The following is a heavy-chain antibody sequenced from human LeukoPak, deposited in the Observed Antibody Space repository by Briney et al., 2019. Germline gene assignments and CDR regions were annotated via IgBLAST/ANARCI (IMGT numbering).Heavy chain of an antibody. Sequence: ASVKVSCKASGYTFTSYGISWVRQAPGQGLEWMGWISAYNGNTNYAQKLQGRVTMTTDTSTSTAYMELRSLRSDHTAVYYCARDSDDSSDYYYYYGMGVWGQGTTVNVSS. CDR3: ARDSDDSSDYYYYYGMGV. J-gene: IGHJ6*02. V-gene: IGHV1-18*01. CDR2: ISAYNGNT. D-gene: IGHD3-22*01. CDR1: GYTFTSYG.